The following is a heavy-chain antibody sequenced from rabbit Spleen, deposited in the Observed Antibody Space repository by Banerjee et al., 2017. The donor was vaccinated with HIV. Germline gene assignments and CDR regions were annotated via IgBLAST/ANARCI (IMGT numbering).Heavy chain of an antibody. Sequence: QEQLVESGGGLVQPEGSLTLTCTASGFSFSSSYYMCWVRQAPGKGLELIACIYTSSGSTYYATWVKGRFPISKTSSTTVTLQMTSLTAADTATYFCVRGASSSGYYSLWGPGTLVTVS. CDR3: VRGASSSGYYSL. D-gene: IGHD1-1*01. V-gene: IGHV1S45*01. J-gene: IGHJ4*01. CDR2: IYTSSGST. CDR1: GFSFSSSYY.